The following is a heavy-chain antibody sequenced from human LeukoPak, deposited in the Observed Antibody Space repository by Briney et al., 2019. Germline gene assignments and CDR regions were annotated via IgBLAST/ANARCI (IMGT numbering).Heavy chain of an antibody. Sequence: PSETLSLTCTVSGGSISSYYWSCIRQPPGKGLEWIGYIYYSGSTNYNPSLKSRVTISVDTSKNQFSLKLSSVTAADTAVYYCASINYDILTGYPGFFDYWGQGTLVTVSS. CDR2: IYYSGST. CDR1: GGSISSYY. V-gene: IGHV4-59*01. CDR3: ASINYDILTGYPGFFDY. D-gene: IGHD3-9*01. J-gene: IGHJ4*02.